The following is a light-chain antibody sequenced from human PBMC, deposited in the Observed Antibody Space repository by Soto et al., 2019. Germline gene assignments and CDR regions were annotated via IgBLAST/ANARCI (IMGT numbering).Light chain of an antibody. J-gene: IGKJ1*01. CDR1: QSVSSN. CDR3: QQYNNWPVWT. CDR2: GAS. Sequence: EIVMTPSPTTLSVSPGEKATLSRRVSQSVSSNLAWYQQKPGQAPRLLIYGASTRATGIPARFSGSGSGTEFTLTISSLQSEDFAVYYCQQYNNWPVWTFGQGTKVDI. V-gene: IGKV3-15*01.